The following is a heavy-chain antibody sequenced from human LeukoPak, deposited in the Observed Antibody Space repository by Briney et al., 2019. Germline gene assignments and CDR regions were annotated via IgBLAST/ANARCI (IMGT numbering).Heavy chain of an antibody. CDR2: INPNSGGT. CDR3: AGDWHSSSSHFDY. V-gene: IGHV1-2*02. Sequence: GASVKVSCKASGYTFTGYYMHWVRQAPGQGLEWMGWINPNSGGTNYAQKFQGRVTMTRDTSISTAYMELSRLRSDDTAVYYCAGDWHSSSSHFDYWGQGTLVTVSS. CDR1: GYTFTGYY. D-gene: IGHD6-6*01. J-gene: IGHJ4*02.